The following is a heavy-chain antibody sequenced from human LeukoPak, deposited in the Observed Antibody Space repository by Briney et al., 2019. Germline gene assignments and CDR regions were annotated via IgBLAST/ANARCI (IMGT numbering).Heavy chain of an antibody. CDR3: AREAVVPSYFDY. V-gene: IGHV4-61*02. Sequence: PSETLSLTCTVSVGSISSGSYYWSWIRQPAGKGLEWIGRIYTSGSTNYNPSLKSRVTISVDTSKNQFSLKLSSVTAADTAVYYCAREAVVPSYFDYWGQGTLVTVSS. J-gene: IGHJ4*02. CDR2: IYTSGST. CDR1: VGSISSGSYY. D-gene: IGHD2-2*01.